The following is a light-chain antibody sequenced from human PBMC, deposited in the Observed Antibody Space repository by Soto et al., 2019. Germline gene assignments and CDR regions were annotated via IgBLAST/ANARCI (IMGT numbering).Light chain of an antibody. J-gene: IGLJ1*01. CDR3: QSYDSSLSLYV. Sequence: QSVLTQPPSASGTPGQRVTISCSGSSSNLGSRAVSWYQQVPGTAPKLLIYANSQRPSGVPDRFSASKSGTSAFLAISGLRSEDETDYYCQSYDSSLSLYVFGNGTKVTVL. V-gene: IGLV1-44*01. CDR2: ANS. CDR1: SSNLGSRA.